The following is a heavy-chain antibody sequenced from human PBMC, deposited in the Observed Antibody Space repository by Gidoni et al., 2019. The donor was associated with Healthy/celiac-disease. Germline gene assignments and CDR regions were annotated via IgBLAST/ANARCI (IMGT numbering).Heavy chain of an antibody. CDR1: GGSISSYY. J-gene: IGHJ3*02. Sequence: QVQLQESGPGLVKPSETLSLTCTVSGGSISSYYWSWIRQPPGKGLEWIGYIYYSGSTNYNPSLKSRVTISVDTSKNQFSLKLSSVTAADTAVYYCARDAFFQGGAGAFDIWGQGTMVTVSS. CDR2: IYYSGST. D-gene: IGHD3-16*01. V-gene: IGHV4-59*01. CDR3: ARDAFFQGGAGAFDI.